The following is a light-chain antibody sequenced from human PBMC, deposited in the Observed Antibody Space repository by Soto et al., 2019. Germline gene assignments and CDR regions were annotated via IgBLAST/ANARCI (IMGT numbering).Light chain of an antibody. CDR2: FDN. J-gene: IGLJ3*02. CDR3: AAWDDSLNGWV. Sequence: QSVLTQPPSASGTPGQRVTISCSGSTSNIGSNTVNWYQQLPGTAPKLLIYFDNRRPSGVPDRFSGSKSGTSVSLAISGLQSEDESDYYCAAWDDSLNGWVFGGGTKLTVL. CDR1: TSNIGSNT. V-gene: IGLV1-44*01.